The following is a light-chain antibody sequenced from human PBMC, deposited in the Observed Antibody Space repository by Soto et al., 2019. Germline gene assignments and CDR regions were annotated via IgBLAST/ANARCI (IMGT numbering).Light chain of an antibody. CDR3: QQSYNTPWT. V-gene: IGKV1-39*01. J-gene: IGKJ1*01. Sequence: DFPVTQSPSSLSASVGDRVTITCRTSQSIRTYLNWYQQVPGKAPKLLIYAASILQHGVPSRFRGSGSGTDFTLTITSLQPEDFATYSCQQSYNTPWTFGQGTKVKIK. CDR1: QSIRTY. CDR2: AAS.